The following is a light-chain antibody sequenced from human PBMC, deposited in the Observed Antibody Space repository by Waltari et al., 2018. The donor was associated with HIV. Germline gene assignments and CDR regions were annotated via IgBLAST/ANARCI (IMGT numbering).Light chain of an antibody. J-gene: IGLJ2*01. V-gene: IGLV2-14*03. CDR1: STDPRFYQY. CDR3: ASNRLDYTLI. CDR2: DIN. Sequence: QSALTQPASVSGFLGQSINISCTGISTDPRFYQYVSGYQQYPGKIPRLIIFDINNRPSGVSDHFSGSRSGNSASLTFSGLQSGDEAHYYCASNRLDYTLIFGGGTKLTVL.